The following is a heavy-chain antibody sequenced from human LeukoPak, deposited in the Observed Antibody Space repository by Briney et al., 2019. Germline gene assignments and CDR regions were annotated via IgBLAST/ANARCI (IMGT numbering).Heavy chain of an antibody. CDR2: IYYTGNT. CDR3: ARDRLQLQS. D-gene: IGHD5-24*01. V-gene: IGHV4-59*01. CDR1: VGSISSYY. J-gene: IGHJ5*02. Sequence: SETLSLTCTVSVGSISSYYWSWVRQPPGEGLEWIGYIYYTGNTNYNPSLKSRVTISVDTSKNKFSLKLSSVTAADTAVYYCARDRLQLQSWGQGTLVTVSS.